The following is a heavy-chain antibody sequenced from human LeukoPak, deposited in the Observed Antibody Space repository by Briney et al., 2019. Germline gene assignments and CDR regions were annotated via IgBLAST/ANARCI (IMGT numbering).Heavy chain of an antibody. D-gene: IGHD3-3*01. CDR1: GDSVSSNSAA. V-gene: IGHV6-1*01. J-gene: IGHJ4*02. CDR3: ARGDYDFWSGYPHYFDY. CDR2: TYYRPKLYN. Sequence: SQTLSLTCAISGDSVSSNSAAWNWIRQSPSRGLEWLGRTYYRPKLYNDYAVSVKSRITINPDTSKNQFSLQLNSVTPEDTAVYYCARGDYDFWSGYPHYFDYWGQGTLVTVSS.